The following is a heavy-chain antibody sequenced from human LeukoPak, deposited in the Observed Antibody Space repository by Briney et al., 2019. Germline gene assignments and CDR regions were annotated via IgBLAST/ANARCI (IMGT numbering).Heavy chain of an antibody. D-gene: IGHD5-24*01. CDR2: IYYSGST. V-gene: IGHV4-39*07. CDR1: GGSISSSSYY. Sequence: PSETLSLTCTVSGGSISSSSYYWGWIRQPPGKGLEWIGSIYYSGSTYYNPSLKSRVTISVDTSKNQFSLKLSSVTAADTAVYYCARWTRDAYNSVFLDYWGQGTLVTVSS. CDR3: ARWTRDAYNSVFLDY. J-gene: IGHJ4*02.